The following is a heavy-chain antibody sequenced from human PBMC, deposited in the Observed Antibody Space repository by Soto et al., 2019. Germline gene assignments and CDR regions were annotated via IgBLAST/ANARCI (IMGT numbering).Heavy chain of an antibody. V-gene: IGHV3-64D*06. D-gene: IGHD4-17*01. CDR2: ISSNGGNT. CDR3: VKEIWAYGEGEAFDY. CDR1: GFTFSSYA. Sequence: GGSLRLSCSASGFTFSSYAMHWVRQAPGKGLEYVSAISSNGGNTYYAGSVKGRFTISKDNSKNTLYLQMSSLRGEDTAVYYCVKEIWAYGEGEAFDYWGQGTLVTVSS. J-gene: IGHJ4*02.